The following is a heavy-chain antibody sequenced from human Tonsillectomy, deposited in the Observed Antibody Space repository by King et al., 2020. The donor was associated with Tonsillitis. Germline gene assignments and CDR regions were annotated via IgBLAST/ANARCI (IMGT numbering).Heavy chain of an antibody. J-gene: IGHJ5*01. V-gene: IGHV3-30*19. CDR1: GFTFSDYG. D-gene: IGHD6-19*01. CDR2: ISYDGNRK. CDR3: AREGLYGSAWGIDS. Sequence: VQLVESGGGVVQPGRSLRLSCVASGFTFSDYGVHWVRQAPGKGLEWVAVISYDGNRKNYLDSVKGRFTISRDNSKSTLYLQMNSLRAEDTAVYYCAREGLYGSAWGIDSWGQGTLVTVSS.